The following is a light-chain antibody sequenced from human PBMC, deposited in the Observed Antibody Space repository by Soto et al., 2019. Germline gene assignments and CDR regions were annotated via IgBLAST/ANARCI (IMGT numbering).Light chain of an antibody. V-gene: IGKV4-1*01. CDR3: QQYYTAWT. CDR1: QNLLYSSNNKIY. CDR2: WAS. J-gene: IGKJ1*01. Sequence: DIVMTQSPESLALSLGERATINCRSSQNLLYSSNNKIYLSWYQQKRGQPPGLLFYWASTRESGVPERFSTSASGTDFTLTISSLQAEDVAVYYCQQYYTAWTFGQGARVEL.